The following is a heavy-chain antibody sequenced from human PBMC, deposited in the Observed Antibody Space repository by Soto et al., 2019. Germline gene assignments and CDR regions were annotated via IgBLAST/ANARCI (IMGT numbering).Heavy chain of an antibody. D-gene: IGHD3-9*01. CDR1: GYTFTRYY. J-gene: IGHJ6*02. Sequence: GASVKVSCRASGYTFTRYYMHWVRQAPGQGLEWMGIINPSGGSTSYAQKLQGRVTWTRDTFTSTVYMQLSSLRSEDTAIYYCARKFDSLSYGMDVWGQGTTATVSS. CDR2: INPSGGST. CDR3: ARKFDSLSYGMDV. V-gene: IGHV1-46*04.